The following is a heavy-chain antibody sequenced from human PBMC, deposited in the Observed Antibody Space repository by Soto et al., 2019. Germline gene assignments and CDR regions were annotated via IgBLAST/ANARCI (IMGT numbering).Heavy chain of an antibody. D-gene: IGHD3-16*02. CDR2: INPNSGGT. J-gene: IGHJ4*02. Sequence: QVQLVQSGAEVKKPGASVKVSCKASGYTFTGYYMHWVRQAPGQGLEWMGWINPNSGGTNYAQKFQGWVTTTRDTSVSTAYMELRRLRSDDTAVYYCARGDDYVWGSYRHNYYFDYWGQGTLVTVSS. CDR1: GYTFTGYY. CDR3: ARGDDYVWGSYRHNYYFDY. V-gene: IGHV1-2*04.